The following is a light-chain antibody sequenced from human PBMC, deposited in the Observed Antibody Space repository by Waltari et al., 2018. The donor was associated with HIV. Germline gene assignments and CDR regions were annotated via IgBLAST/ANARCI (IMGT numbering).Light chain of an antibody. CDR3: ATWDGSLSGVV. CDR2: RDN. V-gene: IGLV1-47*01. J-gene: IGLJ2*01. CDR1: SSNIGSNY. Sequence: QSVVTQPPSASGTPGQRVTISCSGSSSNIGSNYVFWYQQLPGTAPRFLIYRDNERPLGVSNRFSGPKSGTSASLAISGLRSEDEGDYCCATWDGSLSGVVFGGGTKLNV.